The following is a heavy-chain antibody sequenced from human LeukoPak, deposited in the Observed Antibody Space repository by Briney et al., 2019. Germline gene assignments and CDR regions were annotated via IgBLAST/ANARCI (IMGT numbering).Heavy chain of an antibody. CDR2: INHNSGET. CDR1: VYTFIVYY. Sequence: ASVTVSFKASVYTFIVYYMHWVRQAPGQGLEWMGGINHNSGETNYAQMFQGRVTMTGDTSISTAYMELSRLRSDDTAVYYCARDRYSGSYFFDYWGQGTLVTVSS. V-gene: IGHV1-2*02. J-gene: IGHJ4*02. D-gene: IGHD1-26*01. CDR3: ARDRYSGSYFFDY.